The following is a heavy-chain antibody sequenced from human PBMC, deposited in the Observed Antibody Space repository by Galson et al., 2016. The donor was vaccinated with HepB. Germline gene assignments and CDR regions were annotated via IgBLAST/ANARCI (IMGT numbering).Heavy chain of an antibody. Sequence: ETLSLTCTVSGGSISSSSYYWGWIRQPPGKGLEWIGSIYYSGSTYYNPSLKSRVTISVDTSKNQFSLKLSSVTAADTAVYYCARARPVYDILTGYYPNGFDPWGQGTLVTVSS. CDR1: GGSISSSSYY. D-gene: IGHD3-9*01. CDR2: IYYSGST. CDR3: ARARPVYDILTGYYPNGFDP. J-gene: IGHJ5*02. V-gene: IGHV4-39*01.